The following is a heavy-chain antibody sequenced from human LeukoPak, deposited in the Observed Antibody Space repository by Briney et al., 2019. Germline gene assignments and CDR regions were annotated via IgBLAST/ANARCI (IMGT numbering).Heavy chain of an antibody. CDR3: ARRVTVTYYFDW. V-gene: IGHV4-39*07. CDR1: AGSISSNAYY. Sequence: SETLSLTCTVSAGSISSNAYYWGWIRQPPGEGLEWIGEITQTGGTNYSPSLKSRATISVDTSKNQFSLKLSSVTAADTAVYYCARRVTVTYYFDWWGQGTLVIVSS. J-gene: IGHJ4*02. D-gene: IGHD4-17*01. CDR2: ITQTGGT.